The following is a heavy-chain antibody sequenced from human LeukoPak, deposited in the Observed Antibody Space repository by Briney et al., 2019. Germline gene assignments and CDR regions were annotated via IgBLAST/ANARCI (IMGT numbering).Heavy chain of an antibody. Sequence: SETLSLTCSVSGGSISSSGFHWGWIRQPPGKGLEWIATIYYSGSTYHSPSLNSRVTISVDTSKNQLSLKLSSVTAADTAVYYCARQWFHNYSDTRGAAFDIWGHGTMVTVSS. CDR3: ARQWFHNYSDTRGAAFDI. J-gene: IGHJ3*02. CDR1: GGSISSSGFH. V-gene: IGHV4-39*01. CDR2: IYYSGST. D-gene: IGHD3-22*01.